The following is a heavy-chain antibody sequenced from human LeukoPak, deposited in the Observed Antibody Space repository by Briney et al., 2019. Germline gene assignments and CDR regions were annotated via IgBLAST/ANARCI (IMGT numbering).Heavy chain of an antibody. Sequence: GGSLRLSCAASGFPLSSYAMSWVRQGPGKGLEWVAATSSSDPGTYHADSVRGRFTISRDNSKNTLYLQMNKLRVEDAAVYYCARAPVTSCRGAFCYPFDYWGQGTLVTVSS. CDR3: ARAPVTSCRGAFCYPFDY. CDR2: TSSSDPGT. D-gene: IGHD2-15*01. J-gene: IGHJ4*02. CDR1: GFPLSSYA. V-gene: IGHV3-23*01.